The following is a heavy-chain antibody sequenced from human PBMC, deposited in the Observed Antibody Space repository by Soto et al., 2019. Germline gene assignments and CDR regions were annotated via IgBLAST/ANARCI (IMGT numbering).Heavy chain of an antibody. V-gene: IGHV3-23*01. CDR1: GFTFSSYA. J-gene: IGHJ6*02. D-gene: IGHD3-10*01. Sequence: EVQLLESGGGLVQPGGSLRLSCAASGFTFSSYAMSWVRQAPGKGLEWVSAISGSGGSTYYADSVKGRFTISRDNSKNTQYLQMNSLRAEDTAVYYCAKAPPRGGYYYYGMDVWGQGTTVTVSS. CDR3: AKAPPRGGYYYYGMDV. CDR2: ISGSGGST.